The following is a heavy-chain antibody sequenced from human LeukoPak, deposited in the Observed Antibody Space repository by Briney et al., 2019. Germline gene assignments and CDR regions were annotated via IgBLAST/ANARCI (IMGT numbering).Heavy chain of an antibody. CDR1: GYRFISYW. CDR2: IYPGDSDT. J-gene: IGHJ4*02. D-gene: IGHD3-10*01. V-gene: IGHV5-51*01. Sequence: GESLKISCKGSGYRFISYWIGWVRQMPGKGLGWMGIIYPGDSDTRYSPSFQGQVTISADNSISTAYLQWSSLKASDTAMYYCARRPSMIRGPPTDYWGQGTLVTVSS. CDR3: ARRPSMIRGPPTDY.